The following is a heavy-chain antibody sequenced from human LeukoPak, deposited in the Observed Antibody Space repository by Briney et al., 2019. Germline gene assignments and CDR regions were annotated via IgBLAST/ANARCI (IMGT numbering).Heavy chain of an antibody. J-gene: IGHJ3*02. D-gene: IGHD5-18*01. V-gene: IGHV1-69*13. CDR2: IIPIFGTA. CDR3: ARGPRYSYQPTGDFDI. Sequence: GASVKVSCKASGGTFSSYAISWVRQAPGQALEWMGGIIPIFGTANYAQKFQGRVTITADESTSTAYMELSSLRSEDTAVYYCARGPRYSYQPTGDFDIWGQGTMVTVPS. CDR1: GGTFSSYA.